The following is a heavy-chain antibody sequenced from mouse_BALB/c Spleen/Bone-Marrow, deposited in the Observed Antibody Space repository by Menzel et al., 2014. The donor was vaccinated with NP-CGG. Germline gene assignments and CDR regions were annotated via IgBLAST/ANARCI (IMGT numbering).Heavy chain of an antibody. CDR3: VGGNYGNYVDYFDF. J-gene: IGHJ2*01. CDR2: INSNGGST. CDR1: GFTFSNYG. D-gene: IGHD2-1*01. V-gene: IGHV5-6-3*01. Sequence: EVMLVESGGGLVQPGGSLKLSCAASGFTFSNYGMSWVRQTPDKRLELVATINSNGGSTYYPDSVKGRFTISRDTAKNTLYLQMSSLKSEETAMYYCVGGNYGNYVDYFDFWGQGTTLTVSS.